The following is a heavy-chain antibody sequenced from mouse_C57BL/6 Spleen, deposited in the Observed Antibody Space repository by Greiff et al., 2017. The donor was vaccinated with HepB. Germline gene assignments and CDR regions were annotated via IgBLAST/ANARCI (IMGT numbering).Heavy chain of an antibody. J-gene: IGHJ2*01. CDR3: ARSGTGTN. CDR2: IDPSDSYT. CDR1: GYTFTSYW. D-gene: IGHD4-1*01. Sequence: QVQLQQSGAELVKPGASVKLSCKASGYTFTSYWMQWVKQRPGQGLEWIGEIDPSDSYTNYNQKFKGKATLTVDTSSSTAYMQRSSLTSEDSSVYYCARSGTGTNWGQGTTLTVSS. V-gene: IGHV1-50*01.